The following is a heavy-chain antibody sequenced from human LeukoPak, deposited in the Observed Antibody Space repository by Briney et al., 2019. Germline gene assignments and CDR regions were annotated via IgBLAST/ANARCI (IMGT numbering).Heavy chain of an antibody. CDR2: LNPNSGNT. J-gene: IGHJ5*02. CDR1: GYTFTSYD. CDR3: VRTKSGSGSYYRKLGKAWFDP. V-gene: IGHV1-8*03. D-gene: IGHD3-10*01. Sequence: ASVKVSCKASGYTFTSYDINWVRQATGQGLEWMGWLNPNSGNTGYAQKFQGRVTITRNTSISTAYMELSSLRSEDTAVYYCVRTKSGSGSYYRKLGKAWFDPWGQGTLVTVSS.